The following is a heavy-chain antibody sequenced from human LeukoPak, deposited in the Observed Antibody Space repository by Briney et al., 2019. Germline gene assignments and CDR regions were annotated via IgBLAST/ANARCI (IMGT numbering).Heavy chain of an antibody. CDR2: INQDGSEK. Sequence: GGSLRLSCAASGFTFSNYWMNWVRQAPGKGLEWVANINQDGSEKYYVDSMKGRFTISRDNAKNSLYPQMNSLRVEDTAVYYCARDNPAVSYGMDVWGQGTTVTVSS. CDR3: ARDNPAVSYGMDV. D-gene: IGHD5/OR15-5a*01. CDR1: GFTFSNYW. V-gene: IGHV3-7*01. J-gene: IGHJ6*02.